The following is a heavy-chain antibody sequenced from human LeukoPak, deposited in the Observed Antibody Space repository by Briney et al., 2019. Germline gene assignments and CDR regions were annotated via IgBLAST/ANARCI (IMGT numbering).Heavy chain of an antibody. CDR1: GFTFSSYN. CDR3: AKEDARYSDAFDI. J-gene: IGHJ3*02. D-gene: IGHD1-14*01. CDR2: ISSSSSHK. Sequence: GGSLRLSCAASGFTFSSYNINWVRQAPGKGLEWVSSISSSSSHKYHADSVKGRFTISRDNAKNSLYLQMNSLSAEDTAVYYCAKEDARYSDAFDIWGQGTMVTVSP. V-gene: IGHV3-21*01.